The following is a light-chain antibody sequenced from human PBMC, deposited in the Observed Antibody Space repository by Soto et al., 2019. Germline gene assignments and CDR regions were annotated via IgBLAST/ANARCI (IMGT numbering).Light chain of an antibody. V-gene: IGLV2-11*01. CDR2: DVS. Sequence: QSVLTPPRSVSGSPGQSVTISCTGTSSDVGGYNYVSWYQQHPGKAPKLMIYDVSKRPSGVPDRFSGSKSGNTASLTISGLHAEDEADYYCCSYAGSYTVVFGGGTKQTVL. CDR1: SSDVGGYNY. CDR3: CSYAGSYTVV. J-gene: IGLJ2*01.